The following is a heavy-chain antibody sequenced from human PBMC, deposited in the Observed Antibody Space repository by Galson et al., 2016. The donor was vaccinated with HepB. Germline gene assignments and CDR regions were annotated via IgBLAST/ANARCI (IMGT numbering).Heavy chain of an antibody. Sequence: SLRLSCAASGFIFFNYWMSWVRQAPGKGLEWVANINQGGSAIDYLASVKGRFTIFRDNAKNSLYLEMNSLRVEDTAVYYCARFLLGVTVHDLDCWGHGTLVTVSS. CDR3: ARFLLGVTVHDLDC. CDR1: GFIFFNYW. V-gene: IGHV3-7*01. CDR2: INQGGSAI. D-gene: IGHD1-1*01. J-gene: IGHJ4*01.